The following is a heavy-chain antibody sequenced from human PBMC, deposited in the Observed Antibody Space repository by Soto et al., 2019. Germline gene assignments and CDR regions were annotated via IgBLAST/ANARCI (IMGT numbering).Heavy chain of an antibody. D-gene: IGHD4-17*01. J-gene: IGHJ4*02. V-gene: IGHV3-30-3*01. CDR3: AVVTGTPDY. CDR1: GFTFSSYA. Sequence: QVQLVESGGGVVQPGRSLRLSCAASGFTFSSYAMHWVRQAPGKGLEWVAVISYDGSNKYYADSVKGRFTISRDNSKNTLDLQMNSLRAEDTAVYYCAVVTGTPDYWGQGTLVTVSS. CDR2: ISYDGSNK.